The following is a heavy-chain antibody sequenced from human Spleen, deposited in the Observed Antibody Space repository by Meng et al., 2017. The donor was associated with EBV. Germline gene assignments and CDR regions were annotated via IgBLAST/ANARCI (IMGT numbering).Heavy chain of an antibody. Sequence: QITLKAFGLNLVQPNQTLTLTCTVSGFSLSPFGGAVGWIRQPPGKALEWLALIYWDDDKRCRPSLKSRLTITKDTSKNKVVLSLTNMDPVDTGTYSCVHTDGSARFDSWGQGILVTVSS. CDR3: VHTDGSARFDS. D-gene: IGHD3-10*01. J-gene: IGHJ5*01. CDR1: GFSLSPFGGA. V-gene: IGHV2-5*02. CDR2: IYWDDDK.